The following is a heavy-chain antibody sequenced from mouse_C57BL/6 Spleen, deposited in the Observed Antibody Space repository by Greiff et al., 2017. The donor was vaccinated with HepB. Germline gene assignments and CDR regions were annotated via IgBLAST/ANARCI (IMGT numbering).Heavy chain of an antibody. CDR2: ISDGGSYT. J-gene: IGHJ1*03. CDR1: GFTFSSYA. D-gene: IGHD1-1*01. V-gene: IGHV5-4*01. CDR3: ARDGPITTVVATRYFDV. Sequence: EVQRVESGGGLVKPGGSLKLSCAASGFTFSSYAMSWVRQTPEKRLEWVATISDGGSYTYYPDNVKGRFTISRDNAKNNLYLQMSHLKSEDTAMYYWARDGPITTVVATRYFDVWGTGTTVTVSS.